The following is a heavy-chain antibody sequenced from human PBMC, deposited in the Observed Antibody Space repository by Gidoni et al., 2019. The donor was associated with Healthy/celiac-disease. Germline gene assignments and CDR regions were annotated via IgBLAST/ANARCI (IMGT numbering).Heavy chain of an antibody. CDR3: ARAPSGSRIHVYYYYGMDV. D-gene: IGHD1-26*01. CDR1: GGSIRSGGYD. Sequence: QVQLQESGPGLVKPSQTLSLTCTVSGGSIRSGGYDWSWIRQHPGKGLEWIGYIYYSGSTYYNPSLKSRVTISVDTSKNQFSLKLRSVPAADTAVYYCARAPSGSRIHVYYYYGMDVWGQGTTVTVSS. J-gene: IGHJ6*02. CDR2: IYYSGST. V-gene: IGHV4-31*03.